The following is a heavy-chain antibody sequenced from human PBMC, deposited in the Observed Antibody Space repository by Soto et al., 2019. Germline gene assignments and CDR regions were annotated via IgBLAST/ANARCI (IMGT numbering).Heavy chain of an antibody. Sequence: GGSLRLSCAASGFTFSTYWMHWVRQAPGKGLVWVSRINSDGSSTTYADSVKGRFTISRDNAKNTLYLQMNSLRAEDSAVYYCARFAGVNGDYVNWFDSWGQGTLVTVSS. CDR3: ARFAGVNGDYVNWFDS. V-gene: IGHV3-74*01. J-gene: IGHJ5*01. D-gene: IGHD4-17*01. CDR1: GFTFSTYW. CDR2: INSDGSST.